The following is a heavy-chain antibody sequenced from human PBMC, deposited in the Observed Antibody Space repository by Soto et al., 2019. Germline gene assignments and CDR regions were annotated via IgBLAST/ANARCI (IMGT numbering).Heavy chain of an antibody. CDR1: GFTFSTYW. Sequence: GGSLRLSCVASGFTFSTYWMSWVRLAPGTGLEWVATIKQDGNDKYYVDSVKGRFAISRDNAENSLYLQMSGLRPDDTAVYYCVRGSLIYCSGGSCWAFDIWGQGTMVTVSS. D-gene: IGHD2-15*01. CDR2: IKQDGNDK. J-gene: IGHJ3*02. V-gene: IGHV3-7*01. CDR3: VRGSLIYCSGGSCWAFDI.